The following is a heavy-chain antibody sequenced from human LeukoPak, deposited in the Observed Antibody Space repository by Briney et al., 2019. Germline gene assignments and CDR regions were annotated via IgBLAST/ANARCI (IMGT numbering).Heavy chain of an antibody. CDR3: ARKYYDILTGYYGPADY. CDR1: GGTFSSYA. Sequence: GASVKVSCTASGGTFSSYAISWVRQAPGQGLEWMGRIIPILGIANNAQKFQGRVTITADKSTSTAYMELSSLRSEDTAVYYCARKYYDILTGYYGPADYWGQGTLVTVSS. V-gene: IGHV1-69*04. D-gene: IGHD3-9*01. J-gene: IGHJ4*02. CDR2: IIPILGIA.